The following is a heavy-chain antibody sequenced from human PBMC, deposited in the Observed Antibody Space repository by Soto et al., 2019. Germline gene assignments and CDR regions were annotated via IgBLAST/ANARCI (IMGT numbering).Heavy chain of an antibody. J-gene: IGHJ6*02. V-gene: IGHV3-15*07. CDR1: GFTFSSYG. Sequence: GGSLRLSCAASGFTFSSYGMHWVRQAPGKGLEWVGRIKSKTDGGTTDYAAPVKGRFTISRDGSKNTLYLQMNSLKTEDTAVYYCTTDEGPLYYYGMDVWGQGTTVTVSS. CDR2: IKSKTDGGTT. CDR3: TTDEGPLYYYGMDV.